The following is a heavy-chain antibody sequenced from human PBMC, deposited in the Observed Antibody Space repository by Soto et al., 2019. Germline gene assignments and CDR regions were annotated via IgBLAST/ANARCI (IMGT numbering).Heavy chain of an antibody. CDR2: ISYDGSNK. J-gene: IGHJ6*02. D-gene: IGHD2-2*02. V-gene: IGHV3-30-3*01. CDR3: ARVYCSSTSCYKYGMDV. Sequence: QVQLVESGGGVVQPGRSLRLSCAASGFTFSSYAMHWVRQAPGKGLEWVAVISYDGSNKYYADYVKGRFTISRDNSKNTLYLQMNSLRAEDTAVYYCARVYCSSTSCYKYGMDVWGQGTTVTVSS. CDR1: GFTFSSYA.